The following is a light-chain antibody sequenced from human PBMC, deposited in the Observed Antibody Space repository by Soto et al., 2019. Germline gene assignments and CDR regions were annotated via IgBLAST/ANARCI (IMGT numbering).Light chain of an antibody. CDR1: SSNIGTGFG. Sequence: QSVLTQPPSVSGAPGQRVTISCTGSSSNIGTGFGVHWYQQLPGTAPKLVIYDNNNRPSGVPDRFSGSKSGTSASLDITGLQAEDEADYYCQSYDSSLSGPVFGGGTKLTVL. CDR3: QSYDSSLSGPV. CDR2: DNN. V-gene: IGLV1-40*01. J-gene: IGLJ2*01.